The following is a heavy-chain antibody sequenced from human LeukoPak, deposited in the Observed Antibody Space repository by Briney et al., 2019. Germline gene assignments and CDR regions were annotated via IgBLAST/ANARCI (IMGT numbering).Heavy chain of an antibody. CDR3: AKPSLPTVTTYYFDY. J-gene: IGHJ4*02. D-gene: IGHD4-17*01. Sequence: PGGSLRLSCAASGFTFSSYAMSWVRQAPGKGLEWVSAISGSGGSTYYADSVKGRFTISRDNSKNTLYLQMNSLRAEDTAVYYCAKPSLPTVTTYYFDYWGQGTLVTVSS. V-gene: IGHV3-23*01. CDR2: ISGSGGST. CDR1: GFTFSSYA.